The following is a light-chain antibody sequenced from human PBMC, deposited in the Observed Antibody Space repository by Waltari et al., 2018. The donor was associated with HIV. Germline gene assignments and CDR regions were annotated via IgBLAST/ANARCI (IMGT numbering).Light chain of an antibody. CDR3: QQYNSDFYT. J-gene: IGKJ2*01. V-gene: IGKV1-5*03. CDR2: KAS. CDR1: QNVDSW. Sequence: VGDRVAITCRASQNVDSWLAWYQQRPGRAPKLLIYKASTLEYGVPARFSGSGSGTNFTLTINSLHPDDFATYYCQQYNSDFYTFGLGTRLDLK.